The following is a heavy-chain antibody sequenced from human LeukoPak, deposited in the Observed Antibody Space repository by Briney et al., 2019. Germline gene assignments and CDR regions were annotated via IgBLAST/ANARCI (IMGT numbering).Heavy chain of an antibody. CDR2: IIPIFGTA. D-gene: IGHD3-22*01. V-gene: IGHV1-69*06. CDR1: GGTFSSYA. Sequence: GASVSVSCRASGGTFSSYAISWVPQAPGQGLEWMGGIIPIFGTANYAQKFQGRVTITADKSTSTAYMELSSLRSEDTAVYYCARDLNYYDSSAAYWGQGTLVTVSS. CDR3: ARDLNYYDSSAAY. J-gene: IGHJ4*02.